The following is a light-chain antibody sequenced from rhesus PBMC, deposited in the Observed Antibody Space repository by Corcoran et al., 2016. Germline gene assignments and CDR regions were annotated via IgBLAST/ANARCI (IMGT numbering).Light chain of an antibody. CDR2: GVN. Sequence: QSVPTQPPSMSGSPGQSVTISCTGTTSDIGGFNYVSWYQHHPAKAPRLMIYGVNNRPSGVSNRFSGSKSGNTASLTISGLQTEDESDYFCSSSTTSDTFVVGSGTKLTVL. J-gene: IGLJ6*01. V-gene: IGLV2S7*01. CDR3: SSSTTSDTFV. CDR1: TSDIGGFNY.